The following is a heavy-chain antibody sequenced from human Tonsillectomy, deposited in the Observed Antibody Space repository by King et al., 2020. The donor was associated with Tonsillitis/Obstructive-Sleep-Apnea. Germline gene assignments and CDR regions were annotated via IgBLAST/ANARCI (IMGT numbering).Heavy chain of an antibody. Sequence: QLVQSGAEVKKPGASVKVSCKTSGYTFSSYGITWVRQAPGQGLEWMGWISLYNGNTNYAQKLQGRVTMTTDTSTNTAYMALKSLRSDDTAVYYCARGDVMVVYATVFAYWGQGTLVTVSS. J-gene: IGHJ4*02. CDR3: ARGDVMVVYATVFAY. V-gene: IGHV1-18*01. CDR2: ISLYNGNT. CDR1: GYTFSSYG. D-gene: IGHD2-8*02.